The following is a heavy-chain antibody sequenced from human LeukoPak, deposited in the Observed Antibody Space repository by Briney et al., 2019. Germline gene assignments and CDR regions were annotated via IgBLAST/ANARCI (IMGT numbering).Heavy chain of an antibody. CDR3: ARTPGTPRVPAAIYVGAFDI. CDR2: IIPIFGTA. V-gene: IGHV1-69*01. D-gene: IGHD2-2*02. Sequence: SVKVSCKASGGTCSSYAISWVRQAPGQGLEWMGGIIPIFGTANYAQKFQGRVTITADESTSTAYMELSSLRSEDTAVYYCARTPGTPRVPAAIYVGAFDIWGQGTMVTVSS. CDR1: GGTCSSYA. J-gene: IGHJ3*02.